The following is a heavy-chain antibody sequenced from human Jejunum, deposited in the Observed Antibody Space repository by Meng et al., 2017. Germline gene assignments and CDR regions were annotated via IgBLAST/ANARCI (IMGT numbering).Heavy chain of an antibody. CDR3: ARGGNYYLDY. Sequence: EVQLVESGGGLVQPGGSLRLSCEGSGFGFSSSWIHWVRQTPGKGLVWVARINGDGRTISYADSLKGRFTVSGDNAKNTLYLQMNSLRAEDTAIYYCARGGNYYLDYWGQGTLVTVSS. D-gene: IGHD1-1*01. CDR1: GFGFSSSW. J-gene: IGHJ4*02. CDR2: INGDGRTI. V-gene: IGHV3-74*01.